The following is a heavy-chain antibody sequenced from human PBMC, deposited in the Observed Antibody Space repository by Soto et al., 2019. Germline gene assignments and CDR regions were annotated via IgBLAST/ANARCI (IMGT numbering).Heavy chain of an antibody. J-gene: IGHJ4*01. CDR3: ARDSAAGAGIGWDY. Sequence: QVQLVQSGAEVKKPGASVKVSCKASAYIFTDYYIHWVRQAPGQGLEWMGWINPNNDDTRYAQKFRGRVTVNMDTYISTVYMDLTRLTSDDTAVYYCARDSAAGAGIGWDYWGQGTLVTVSS. CDR1: AYIFTDYY. CDR2: INPNNDDT. V-gene: IGHV1-2*02. D-gene: IGHD6-13*01.